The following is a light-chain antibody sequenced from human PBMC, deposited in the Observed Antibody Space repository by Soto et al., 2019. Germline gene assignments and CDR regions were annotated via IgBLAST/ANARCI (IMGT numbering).Light chain of an antibody. Sequence: EIVLTQSPGTLSLSPGERATLSCRASQTVSNSYLAWYQHKPGQAPSLLIYGASTRATGIPDRFSGSESGTDFTLTISRLEPEDFAVFYCQYYGASPYTFGQGTKLEIK. CDR3: QYYGASPYT. CDR1: QTVSNSY. CDR2: GAS. J-gene: IGKJ2*01. V-gene: IGKV3-20*01.